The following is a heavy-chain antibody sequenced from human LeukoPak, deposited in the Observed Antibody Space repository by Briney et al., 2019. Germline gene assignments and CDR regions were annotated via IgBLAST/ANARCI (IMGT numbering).Heavy chain of an antibody. J-gene: IGHJ4*02. D-gene: IGHD6-13*01. CDR2: INHSGST. Sequence: GSLRLSCAASGFTFSSYAMSWIRQPPGKGLEWIGEINHSGSTNYNPSLKSRVTISVDTSKNQFSLKLSSVTAADTAVYYCATGRYSSSWLYWGQGTLVTVSS. CDR1: GFTFSSYA. V-gene: IGHV4-34*08. CDR3: ATGRYSSSWLY.